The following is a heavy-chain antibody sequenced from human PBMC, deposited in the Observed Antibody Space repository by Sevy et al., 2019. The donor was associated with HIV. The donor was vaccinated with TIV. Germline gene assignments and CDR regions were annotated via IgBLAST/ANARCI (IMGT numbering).Heavy chain of an antibody. D-gene: IGHD3-10*01. Sequence: GGSLRLSCAASGFTVNSDYMSWVRQAPGKGLEWVSVVYSGGTTYYAASVKGRFTISRDNSKNILYLQMNSLRAEDTAVYYCARHISFGELGSWFDPWGQGTLVTVSS. CDR1: GFTVNSDY. CDR2: VYSGGTT. V-gene: IGHV3-53*01. CDR3: ARHISFGELGSWFDP. J-gene: IGHJ5*02.